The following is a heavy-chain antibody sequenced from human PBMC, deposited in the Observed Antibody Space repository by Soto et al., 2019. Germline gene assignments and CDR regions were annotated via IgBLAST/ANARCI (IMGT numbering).Heavy chain of an antibody. J-gene: IGHJ3*02. CDR1: GFTFSSYA. CDR2: ISGSGGST. CDR3: AKDPYYDILTGYFSNDAFDI. V-gene: IGHV3-23*01. D-gene: IGHD3-9*01. Sequence: PGGSLRLSCAASGFTFSSYAMSWVRQAPGKGLEWVSAISGSGGSTYYADSVKGRFTISRDNSKNTLYLQMNSLRAEDTAVYYCAKDPYYDILTGYFSNDAFDIWGQGTMVTVS.